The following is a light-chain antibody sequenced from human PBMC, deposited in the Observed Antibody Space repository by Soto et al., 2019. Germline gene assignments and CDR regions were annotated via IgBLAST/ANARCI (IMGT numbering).Light chain of an antibody. Sequence: EIVMTQSPATLSVSPGERPTLSCRASQSVSSNLAWYQQKTDQAPRLLIYGASTRATGIPARFSGSGSGTEFTLTISSLQSEDFAVYYCQQYNNWPPWTFGQGTKVEIK. J-gene: IGKJ1*01. CDR2: GAS. CDR3: QQYNNWPPWT. V-gene: IGKV3-15*01. CDR1: QSVSSN.